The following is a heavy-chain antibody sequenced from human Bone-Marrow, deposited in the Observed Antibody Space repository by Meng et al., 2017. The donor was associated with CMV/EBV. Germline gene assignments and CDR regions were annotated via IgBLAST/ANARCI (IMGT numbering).Heavy chain of an antibody. CDR3: AKDLASSSITIFGVVFDY. D-gene: IGHD3-3*01. CDR2: IYSGGGDT. J-gene: IGHJ4*02. CDR1: GFTFSSYA. Sequence: GESLKISCAASGFTFSSYAMSWVRQAPGKGLEWVSVIYSGGGDTYYADSVKGRFTISRDNSKNALYLQMNSLRAEDTAVYYCAKDLASSSITIFGVVFDYWGQGTLVTVSS. V-gene: IGHV3-23*03.